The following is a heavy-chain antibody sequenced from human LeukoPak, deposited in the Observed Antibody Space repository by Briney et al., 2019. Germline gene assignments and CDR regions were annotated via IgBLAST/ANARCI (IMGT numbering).Heavy chain of an antibody. V-gene: IGHV3-23*01. CDR1: GFTFSSYA. Sequence: GGSLRLSCAASGFTFSSYAMSWVRQATGKGLEWVSAISGSGGSTYYADSVKGRFTISRDNSKNTLYLPMNSLRAEDTAVYYCAKDQDIVVVVIDYWGQGTLVTVSS. CDR3: AKDQDIVVVVIDY. D-gene: IGHD2-15*01. J-gene: IGHJ4*02. CDR2: ISGSGGST.